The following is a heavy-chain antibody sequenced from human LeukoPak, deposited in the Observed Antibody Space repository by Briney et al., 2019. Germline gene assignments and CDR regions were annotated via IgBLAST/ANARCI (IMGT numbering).Heavy chain of an antibody. CDR1: GVSISCGGYS. Sequence: SETLSLTCAVSGVSISCGGYSWSWIRQPPGKGLEWIGYIYHSGSTYYNPSLKSRVTISVDMSKNQFSLKLSSVTAADTAVYYCARGLRCSSTSCPTGPHFDYWGQGTLVTVSS. D-gene: IGHD2-2*01. J-gene: IGHJ4*02. V-gene: IGHV4-30-2*01. CDR3: ARGLRCSSTSCPTGPHFDY. CDR2: IYHSGST.